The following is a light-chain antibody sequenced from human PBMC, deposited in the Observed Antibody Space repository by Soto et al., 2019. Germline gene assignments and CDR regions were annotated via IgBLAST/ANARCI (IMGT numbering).Light chain of an antibody. CDR2: GAS. CDR1: QSVSGNY. J-gene: IGKJ4*01. Sequence: ENVLTQSPGTLSLSPGERATLSCRASQSVSGNYLARYQHKPGQAPRLLIYGASSRATGIADRFSGSGSGTDFTLTISRLELEDFAVYYCHQYGSSPLPGGSPLPFGGGTKVEIK. V-gene: IGKV3-20*01. CDR3: HQYGSSPLPGGSPLP.